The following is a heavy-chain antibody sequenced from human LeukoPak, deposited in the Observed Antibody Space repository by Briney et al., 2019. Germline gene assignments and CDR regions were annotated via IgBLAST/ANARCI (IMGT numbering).Heavy chain of an antibody. V-gene: IGHV1-18*01. CDR2: ISAYNGNT. D-gene: IGHD6-13*01. CDR1: DYTFTNYG. Sequence: GASVKVSCKASDYTFTNYGISWVRQAPGQGLEWMGWISAYNGNTNYAQKLQGRVTMTTDTSTSTAYMELRSLRAEDTAVYYCAREQLYAFDIWGQGTMVTVSS. CDR3: AREQLYAFDI. J-gene: IGHJ3*02.